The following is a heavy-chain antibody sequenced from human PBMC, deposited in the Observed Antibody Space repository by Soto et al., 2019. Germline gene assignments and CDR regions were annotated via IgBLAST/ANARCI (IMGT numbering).Heavy chain of an antibody. J-gene: IGHJ6*02. CDR2: IIPIFGTA. CDR1: GGTFSSYA. D-gene: IGHD2-15*01. V-gene: IGHV1-69*13. Sequence: SVKVSCKASGGTFSSYAISWVRQAPGQGLEWMGGIIPIFGTANYAQKFQGRVTITADESTSTAYMELSSLRSEDTAVYYCARNEMATPGYYYYGMDVWGQGTTVTVSS. CDR3: ARNEMATPGYYYYGMDV.